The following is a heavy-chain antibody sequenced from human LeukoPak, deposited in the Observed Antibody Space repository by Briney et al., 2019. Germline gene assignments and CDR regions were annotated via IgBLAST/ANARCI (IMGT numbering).Heavy chain of an antibody. D-gene: IGHD6-6*01. J-gene: IGHJ5*02. V-gene: IGHV4-34*01. CDR2: TNHSGST. Sequence: SETLSLTCAVYGGSFSGYYWSWIRQPPGKGLEWIGETNHSGSTNYNPSLKSRVTISVDTSKNQFSLKLSSVTAADTAVCYCARYGARLIGFDPWGQGTLVTVSS. CDR3: ARYGARLIGFDP. CDR1: GGSFSGYY.